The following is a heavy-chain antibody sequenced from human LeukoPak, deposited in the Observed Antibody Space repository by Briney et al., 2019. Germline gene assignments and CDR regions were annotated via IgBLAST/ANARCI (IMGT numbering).Heavy chain of an antibody. D-gene: IGHD6-19*01. J-gene: IGHJ6*02. V-gene: IGHV3-9*01. CDR1: GFTFDDYA. Sequence: GGSLRLSCAASGFTFDDYAMHWVRQAPGKGLEWVSGISWNSGSIGYADSVKGRFTISRDNAKNSLYLQMNSLRAEDTALYYCAKEITGGIAVTHQKPRVRPMSSGMDVWGQGTTVTVSS. CDR2: ISWNSGSI. CDR3: AKEITGGIAVTHQKPRVRPMSSGMDV.